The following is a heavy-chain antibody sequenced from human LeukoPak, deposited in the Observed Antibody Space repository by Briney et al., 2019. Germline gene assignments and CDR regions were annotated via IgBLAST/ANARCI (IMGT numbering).Heavy chain of an antibody. V-gene: IGHV1-18*01. D-gene: IGHD3-10*01. CDR3: AREFFGSGSPDY. CDR1: GYTFTNYG. J-gene: IGHJ4*02. Sequence: GASVKVSCKASGYTFTNYGISWVRQAPGQGLEWMGWISAYNGNTNYAQRLQGRVTMTTDTSTSTAYMELRSLTSDDTAVYYCAREFFGSGSPDYWGQGTLVTVSS. CDR2: ISAYNGNT.